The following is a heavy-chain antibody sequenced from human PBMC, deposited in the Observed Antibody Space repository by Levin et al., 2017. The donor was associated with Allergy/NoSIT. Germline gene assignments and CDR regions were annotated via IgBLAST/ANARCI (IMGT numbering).Heavy chain of an antibody. D-gene: IGHD2-15*01. J-gene: IGHJ4*02. Sequence: GGSLRLSCAASGFTFSSYNMNWVRQAPGKGLEWVSYISRSSSTIYYADSVKGRVTFSRDNAKNSLYLQMNSLRAEDTAVYYCARDGCSGDRCSEMNDYWGQGTLVTVSS. V-gene: IGHV3-48*01. CDR2: ISRSSSTI. CDR1: GFTFSSYN. CDR3: ARDGCSGDRCSEMNDY.